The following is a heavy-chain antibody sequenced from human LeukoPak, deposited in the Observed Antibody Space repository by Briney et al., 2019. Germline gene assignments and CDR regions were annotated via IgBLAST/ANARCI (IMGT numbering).Heavy chain of an antibody. CDR2: INQDGSEK. J-gene: IGHJ4*02. CDR1: GFTFSNYW. Sequence: GGSLRPSCAASGFTFSNYWMSWVRQAPGKGLEWVANINQDGSEKNYVDSVKGRFAISRDNSKNSLFLQMNSLRAEDTAVYYCVREGFSGYEAIDYWGPGTPVTVSS. CDR3: VREGFSGYEAIDY. V-gene: IGHV3-7*03. D-gene: IGHD5-12*01.